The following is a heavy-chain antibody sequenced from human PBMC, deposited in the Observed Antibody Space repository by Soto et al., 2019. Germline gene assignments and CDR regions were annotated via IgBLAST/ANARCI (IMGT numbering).Heavy chain of an antibody. CDR3: AKDSISYNGIYDAFDV. Sequence: GSLRLSCEASGFTFSNYAMAWVRQTPGEGPEWVSTIGGGDDIFYAESVQGRFIISRDDSRSTMYLQMDNLRVEDTAIYFCAKDSISYNGIYDAFDVWGQGTVVTVSS. CDR2: IGGGDDI. J-gene: IGHJ3*01. D-gene: IGHD3-3*02. CDR1: GFTFSNYA. V-gene: IGHV3-23*01.